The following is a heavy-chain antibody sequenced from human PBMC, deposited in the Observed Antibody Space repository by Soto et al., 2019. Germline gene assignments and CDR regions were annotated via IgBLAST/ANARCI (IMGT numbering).Heavy chain of an antibody. D-gene: IGHD3-22*01. V-gene: IGHV3-11*01. J-gene: IGHJ4*02. Sequence: PGWSLRLSCAASGFTVSYYYMSWIRQAPGKGLEWVSYISSSGSTIYYADSVTGRFTISRDNAKNSLYLQMNSLRAEDTAVYYCARAGNYYDSSGYYAQDYWGQGTLVTVSS. CDR1: GFTVSYYY. CDR3: ARAGNYYDSSGYYAQDY. CDR2: ISSSGSTI.